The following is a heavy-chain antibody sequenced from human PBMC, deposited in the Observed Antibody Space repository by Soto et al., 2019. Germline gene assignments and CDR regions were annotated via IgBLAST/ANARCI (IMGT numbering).Heavy chain of an antibody. J-gene: IGHJ4*02. CDR2: IRSDGGDT. D-gene: IGHD3-10*01. V-gene: IGHV3-74*01. CDR1: GFTFSRNW. Sequence: EVQLVESGGGLVQPGGSLRLSCAASGFTFSRNWMHWVRQAPGKGLLWVSRIRSDGGDTNYADFVGGRFTISRDNAKNTLDLQMSSLRAEDTAIYFCAADLVAGSGSLGHWGQGTLVTVSS. CDR3: AADLVAGSGSLGH.